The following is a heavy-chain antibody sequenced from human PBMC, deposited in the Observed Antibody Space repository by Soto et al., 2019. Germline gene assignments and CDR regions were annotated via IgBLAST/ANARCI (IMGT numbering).Heavy chain of an antibody. J-gene: IGHJ3*02. V-gene: IGHV3-33*01. Sequence: GSLRLSCAASGFTFSSYGMHWVRQAPGKGLEWVAVIWYDGSSKYYADSVRGRFTISRDNSKNTLYLQMNSLRAEDTAVYYCARGMTRNTFDIWGQGTMVTVSS. CDR2: IWYDGSSK. CDR1: GFTFSSYG. CDR3: ARGMTRNTFDI.